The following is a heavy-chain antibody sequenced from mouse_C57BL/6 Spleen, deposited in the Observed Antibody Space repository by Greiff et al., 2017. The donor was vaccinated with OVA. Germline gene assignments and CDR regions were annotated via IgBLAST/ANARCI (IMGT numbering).Heavy chain of an antibody. Sequence: QVQLKQPGAELVKPGASVKLSCKASGYTFTSYWMHWVKQRPGQGLEWIGMIHPNSGSTNYNEKFKSKATLTVDKSSSTAYMQLSSLTSEDSAVYYCARQGTNYAMDYWGQGTSVTVSS. CDR2: IHPNSGST. J-gene: IGHJ4*01. V-gene: IGHV1-64*01. CDR3: ARQGTNYAMDY. CDR1: GYTFTSYW. D-gene: IGHD1-1*01.